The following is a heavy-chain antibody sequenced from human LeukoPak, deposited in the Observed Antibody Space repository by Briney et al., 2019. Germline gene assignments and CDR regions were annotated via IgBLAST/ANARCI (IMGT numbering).Heavy chain of an antibody. J-gene: IGHJ6*02. Sequence: GGSLRLSCAASGFTFSSYDMHWVRQATGKGLEWVSAIGTAGDTCYPGSVKGRFTISRENAKNSLYLQMNSLRAGDTAVYYCARALAVAGTYYYGMDVWGQGTTVTVSS. V-gene: IGHV3-13*04. CDR3: ARALAVAGTYYYGMDV. D-gene: IGHD6-19*01. CDR1: GFTFSSYD. CDR2: IGTAGDT.